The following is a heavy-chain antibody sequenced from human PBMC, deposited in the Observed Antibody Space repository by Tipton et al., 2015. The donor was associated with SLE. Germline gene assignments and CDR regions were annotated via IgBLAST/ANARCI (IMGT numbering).Heavy chain of an antibody. D-gene: IGHD6-6*01. CDR1: GFTFSSYS. J-gene: IGHJ6*03. CDR3: ARVVISYYYMDV. CDR2: ISSSSSYI. V-gene: IGHV3-21*01. Sequence: SLRLSCAASGFTFSSYSMNWVRQAPGKGLEWVSSISSSSSYIYYADSVKGRFTISRDNAKNSLYLQMNSLRAEDTAVYYCARVVISYYYMDVWGKGTTVTVSS.